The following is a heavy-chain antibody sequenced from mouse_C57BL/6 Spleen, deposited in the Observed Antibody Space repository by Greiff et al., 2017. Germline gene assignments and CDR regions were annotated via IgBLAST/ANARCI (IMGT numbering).Heavy chain of an antibody. J-gene: IGHJ2*01. D-gene: IGHD2-5*01. Sequence: EVHLVESGGGLVKPGGSLKLSFAASGLPFSYYGMHWFRQAPGKGLEWVAYISSGSSTFYYGYTVKGRFTISRDNAKNTLVLQMTSLRSEDTAMYYCAREYYSNYFDYWGQGTTLTVSS. CDR1: GLPFSYYG. V-gene: IGHV5-17*01. CDR3: AREYYSNYFDY. CDR2: ISSGSSTF.